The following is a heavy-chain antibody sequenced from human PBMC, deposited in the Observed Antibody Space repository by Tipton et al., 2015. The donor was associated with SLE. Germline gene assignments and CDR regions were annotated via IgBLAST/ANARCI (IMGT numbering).Heavy chain of an antibody. D-gene: IGHD2-21*01. J-gene: IGHJ6*02. CDR3: ARAYYGMDV. CDR1: GFTFSTYA. V-gene: IGHV3-30*04. Sequence: SLRLSCAASGFTFSTYAMHWVRQAPGKGLEWVAVISYDGSNKYYADSVKGRITISRDSAKNSLYLQMNSLRVEDTGVYYCARAYYGMDVWGQGTTVTVSS. CDR2: ISYDGSNK.